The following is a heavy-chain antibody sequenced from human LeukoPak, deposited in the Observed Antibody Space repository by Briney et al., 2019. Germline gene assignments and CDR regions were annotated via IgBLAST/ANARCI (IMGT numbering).Heavy chain of an antibody. Sequence: PGGSQRLSCAASGFTFSSYGMHWVRQAPGKGLEWVAFIRYDGSNKYYADSVKGRFTISRDNSKNTLYLQMNSLRAEDTAVYYCAKDRPQLDLLWGQGTMVTVSS. J-gene: IGHJ3*01. CDR3: AKDRPQLDLL. V-gene: IGHV3-30*02. CDR1: GFTFSSYG. D-gene: IGHD1-1*01. CDR2: IRYDGSNK.